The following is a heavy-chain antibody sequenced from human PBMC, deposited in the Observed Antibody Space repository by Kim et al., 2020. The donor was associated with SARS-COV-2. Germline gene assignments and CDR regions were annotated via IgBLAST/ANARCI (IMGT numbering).Heavy chain of an antibody. V-gene: IGHV1-8*01. D-gene: IGHD6-13*01. CDR3: VFVGLDSSSDYGMDV. Sequence: ASVKVSCKASGYTFTSYDINWVRQATGQGLEWMGWMNPNSGNTGYAQKFQGRVTMTRNTSISTAYMELSSLRSEDTAVYYCVFVGLDSSSDYGMDVWGQGPTVTVSS. CDR1: GYTFTSYD. CDR2: MNPNSGNT. J-gene: IGHJ6*02.